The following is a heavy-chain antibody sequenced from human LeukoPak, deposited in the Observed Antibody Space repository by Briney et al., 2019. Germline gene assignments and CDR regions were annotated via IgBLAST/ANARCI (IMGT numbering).Heavy chain of an antibody. D-gene: IGHD3-22*01. J-gene: IGHJ5*02. Sequence: PSETLSLACTVSIGSIGSEYSYWVWIRQPPGKGLEWIGSIYGATTYYSPSLKSRVTISVDTSKNQFSLKLSSVTAADTAVYYCARGRRSDTMIGWGFDPWGQGTLVTVSS. CDR3: ARGRRSDTMIGWGFDP. CDR1: IGSIGSEYSY. CDR2: IYGATT. V-gene: IGHV4-39*07.